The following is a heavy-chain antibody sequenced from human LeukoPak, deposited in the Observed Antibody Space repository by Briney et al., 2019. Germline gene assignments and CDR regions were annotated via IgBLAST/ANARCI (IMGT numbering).Heavy chain of an antibody. V-gene: IGHV3-7*04. CDR2: IKQDGSEK. D-gene: IGHD3-9*01. Sequence: GGSLRLSCAASGFTFSSYAMNWVRQAPGKGLEWVANIKQDGSEKYYVDSVKGRFTMSRDNAKNSLYLQMNSLRAEDTAVYYCARDAILTGRFDYWGQGTLVTVSS. CDR3: ARDAILTGRFDY. CDR1: GFTFSSYA. J-gene: IGHJ4*02.